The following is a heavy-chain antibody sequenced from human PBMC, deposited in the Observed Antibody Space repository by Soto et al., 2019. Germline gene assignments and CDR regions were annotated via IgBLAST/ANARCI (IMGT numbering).Heavy chain of an antibody. D-gene: IGHD6-19*01. CDR2: INPNSGGT. Sequence: VKVSCKASGYTFTGYYMHWVRQAPGQGLEWMGWINPNSGGTNYAQKFQGRVTMTRDTSISTAYMELSRLRSDDTAVYYCARVLIAVAGTPWFDPWGQGTLVTVSS. CDR1: GYTFTGYY. V-gene: IGHV1-2*02. J-gene: IGHJ5*02. CDR3: ARVLIAVAGTPWFDP.